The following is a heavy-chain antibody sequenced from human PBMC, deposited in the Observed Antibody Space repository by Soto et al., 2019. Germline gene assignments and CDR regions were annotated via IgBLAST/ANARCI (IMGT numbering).Heavy chain of an antibody. Sequence: QVQLVQSGAEVKKPGASVKVSCKASGYTFTGYYMHWVRQAPGQGLEWMGWINPNSGGTNYAQKFQGWVTMTRDTSISTAYMELSRLRSDDTAVYYCARAFNLTYYDFWRHYGMDVWGQGTTVTVSS. J-gene: IGHJ6*02. CDR2: INPNSGGT. V-gene: IGHV1-2*04. CDR3: ARAFNLTYYDFWRHYGMDV. D-gene: IGHD3-3*01. CDR1: GYTFTGYY.